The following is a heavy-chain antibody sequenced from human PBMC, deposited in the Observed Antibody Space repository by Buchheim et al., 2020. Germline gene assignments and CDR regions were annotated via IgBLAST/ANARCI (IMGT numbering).Heavy chain of an antibody. CDR3: AKDPSRSGYTTSLDY. CDR2: IGGSGGST. J-gene: IGHJ4*02. D-gene: IGHD5-12*01. CDR1: GFTFSSYA. V-gene: IGHV3-23*01. Sequence: EVQLLESGGGLVQPGWSLRLSCAASGFTFSSYAMSWVRQAPGKGLEWVASIGGSGGSTYCANSVKGRFTISRHNSKNTLYLEMNSLRAEDTAVFYCAKDPSRSGYTTSLDYWGQGTL.